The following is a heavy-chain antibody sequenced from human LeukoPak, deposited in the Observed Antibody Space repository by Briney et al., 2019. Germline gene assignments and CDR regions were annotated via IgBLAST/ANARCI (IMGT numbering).Heavy chain of an antibody. Sequence: ASVKVSCKVSGHTLTEFSIHWVRQAPGKGLEWMGGFDPEDDETIYAQKFQGRVIMTEDTSTDTAYMELSRLRSDDTAVYYCARLLWSGSYNAFDIWGQGTMVTVSS. CDR3: ARLLWSGSYNAFDI. J-gene: IGHJ3*02. V-gene: IGHV1-24*01. D-gene: IGHD1-26*01. CDR1: GHTLTEFS. CDR2: FDPEDDET.